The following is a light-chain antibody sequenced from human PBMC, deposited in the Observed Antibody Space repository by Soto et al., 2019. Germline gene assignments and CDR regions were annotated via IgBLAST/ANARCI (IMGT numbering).Light chain of an antibody. CDR3: ASWDDSLNGV. Sequence: QAVVTQPPSASGTPGQRVTISCSGSSSNIGRNTVNWYQQLPGAAPKLLIYDNNQRPSGVPDRFSGSKSGTSASLAISGLQSEDEADYYCASWDDSLNGVFGGGTKLTVL. CDR1: SSNIGRNT. CDR2: DNN. V-gene: IGLV1-44*01. J-gene: IGLJ2*01.